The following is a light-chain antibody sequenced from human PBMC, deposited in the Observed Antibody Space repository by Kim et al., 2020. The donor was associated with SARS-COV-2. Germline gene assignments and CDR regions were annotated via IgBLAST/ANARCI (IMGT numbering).Light chain of an antibody. J-gene: IGKJ3*01. V-gene: IGKV1-39*01. CDR2: AAS. CDR1: QTIRTY. CDR3: QQIYSAPFT. Sequence: GGRVTITCRASQTIRTYLNWYQQKPGKAPKLLIYAASSLESGVPSRFSGSGSGTDFTLTISSLQPEDFVTYYCQQIYSAPFTFGPGTKVDIK.